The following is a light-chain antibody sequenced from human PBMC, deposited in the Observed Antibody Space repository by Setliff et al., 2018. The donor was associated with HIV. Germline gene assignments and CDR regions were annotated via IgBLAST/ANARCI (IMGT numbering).Light chain of an antibody. CDR1: QSVLYSSHNKNY. V-gene: IGKV4-1*01. CDR3: QQFFSTPET. CDR2: WSS. J-gene: IGKJ1*01. Sequence: DIVMTQSPESLSTSVGERATINCKASQSVLYSSHNKNYMAWYQQKPGQPPKLLIYWSSIRESGVPDRFSGSGSGTDFTLTISSLQAEDVAVYYCQQFFSTPETFGQGTKVDIK.